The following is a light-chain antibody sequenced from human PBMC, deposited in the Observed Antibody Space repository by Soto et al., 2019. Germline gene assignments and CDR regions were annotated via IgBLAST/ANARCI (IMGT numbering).Light chain of an antibody. CDR3: MQALQSPLT. J-gene: IGKJ4*01. CDR2: LGS. CDR1: QSLLHSNGYNY. V-gene: IGKV2-28*01. Sequence: DIVMTQSPLSLPVTPGEPASISCRSSQSLLHSNGYNYLDWYLQKPGQSPQLVIYLGSNRASGVPDRFSGRGSGTDFTLKISRVEAEDVGVYYCMQALQSPLTFGGGTKVELK.